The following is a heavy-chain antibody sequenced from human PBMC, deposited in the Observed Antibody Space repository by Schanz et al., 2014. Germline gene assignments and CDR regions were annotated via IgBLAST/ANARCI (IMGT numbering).Heavy chain of an antibody. CDR2: IWNNGVTK. J-gene: IGHJ4*02. Sequence: EVQLVESGGGLVQPGRSLRLSCTASGFTFSDYAMSWFRQAPGKGLEWVAVIWNNGVTKYYADSVKGRFTISRDNAKNSLYLQMNSLRAGDTAVYYCARGTDWNLHYWGQGALVTVSS. V-gene: IGHV3-48*03. D-gene: IGHD1-1*01. CDR1: GFTFSDYA. CDR3: ARGTDWNLHY.